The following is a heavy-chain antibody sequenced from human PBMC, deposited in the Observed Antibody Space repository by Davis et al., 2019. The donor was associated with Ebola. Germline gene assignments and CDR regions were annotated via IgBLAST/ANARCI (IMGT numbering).Heavy chain of an antibody. J-gene: IGHJ5*01. V-gene: IGHV5-10-1*01. CDR3: ARRALGAYDS. CDR2: IDPSDSYT. CDR1: GYSFSTFW. Sequence: GESLKISCKGSGYSFSTFWIAWVRQMPGKGLEWMGRIDPSDSYTNYSPSFQGHVTISADKSISTAYLQWSSLKASDTAIYFCARRALGAYDSWGQGTLVTVSS. D-gene: IGHD3-16*01.